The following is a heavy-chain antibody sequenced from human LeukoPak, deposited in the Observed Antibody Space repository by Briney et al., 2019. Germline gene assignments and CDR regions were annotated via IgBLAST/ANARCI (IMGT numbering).Heavy chain of an antibody. V-gene: IGHV3-48*01. CDR1: GFTFSSYS. CDR2: ISSSSGTI. J-gene: IGHJ4*02. CDR3: ARGGLRGDY. Sequence: GGSLRLSCAAFGFTFSSYSMNWVRQAPGKGLEWVSYISSSSGTIYYADSVKGRLTISRDNAENSLYLQMSSLRAEDTAVYYCARGGLRGDYWGQGTLVTVSS. D-gene: IGHD4-17*01.